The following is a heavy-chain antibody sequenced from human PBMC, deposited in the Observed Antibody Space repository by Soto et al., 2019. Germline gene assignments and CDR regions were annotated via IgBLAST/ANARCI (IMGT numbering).Heavy chain of an antibody. CDR3: ARMERDIVVVVAASLGAFDI. Sequence: SGTLSLTCTVSGGSISSGGYYWSWIRQHPGKGLEWIGYIYYSGSTYYNPSLKSRVTISVDTSKNQFSLKLSSVTAADTAVYYCARMERDIVVVVAASLGAFDIWGQGTMDPVSS. D-gene: IGHD2-15*01. CDR1: GGSISSGGYY. V-gene: IGHV4-31*03. CDR2: IYYSGST. J-gene: IGHJ3*02.